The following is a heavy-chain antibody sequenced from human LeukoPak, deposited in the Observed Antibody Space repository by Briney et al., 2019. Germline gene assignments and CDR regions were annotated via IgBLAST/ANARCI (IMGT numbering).Heavy chain of an antibody. CDR1: GFTFSSYG. CDR3: AKDSGSYYGGLDY. Sequence: GRSLRLSCAASGFTFSSYGMHWVRQAPGKGLEWVAVISYDGSNKYYADSVKGRFTISRDNSKNTLYLQMNSLRAEDTAVYYCAKDSGSYYGGLDYWGQGTLVTVSS. D-gene: IGHD1-26*01. V-gene: IGHV3-30*18. CDR2: ISYDGSNK. J-gene: IGHJ4*02.